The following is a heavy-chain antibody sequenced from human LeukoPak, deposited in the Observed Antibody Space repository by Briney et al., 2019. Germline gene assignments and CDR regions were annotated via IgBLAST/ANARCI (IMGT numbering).Heavy chain of an antibody. CDR3: ARHSGIAVAGPEYFQH. D-gene: IGHD6-19*01. V-gene: IGHV3-66*02. J-gene: IGHJ1*01. CDR2: IYSGGST. Sequence: AGGSLRLSCAASGFTVSSNYMSWVRQAPGKGLEWVSVIYSGGSTYYADSVKGRFTISRDNSKNTLYLQMNSLRAEDTAVYYCARHSGIAVAGPEYFQHWGQGTLVTVSS. CDR1: GFTVSSNY.